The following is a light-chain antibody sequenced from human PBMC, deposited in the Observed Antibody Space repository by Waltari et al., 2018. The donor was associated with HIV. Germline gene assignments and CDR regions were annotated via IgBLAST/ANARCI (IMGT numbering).Light chain of an antibody. CDR3: CSYAGSSTLI. Sequence: QSALTQPASVSGSPGQSITISCTGTSSDVGGYNLVSWYQQNPEKAPKLMIYEVSKRPSGVSNRFSGSKSGNTASLTISGLQAEDEAAYYCCSYAGSSTLIFGGGTKLTVL. CDR1: SSDVGGYNL. J-gene: IGLJ2*01. V-gene: IGLV2-23*02. CDR2: EVS.